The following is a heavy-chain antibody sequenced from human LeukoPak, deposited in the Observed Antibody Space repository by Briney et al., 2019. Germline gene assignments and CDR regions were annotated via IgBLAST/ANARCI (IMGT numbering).Heavy chain of an antibody. CDR3: ARGRGFQQRRKNWFDP. J-gene: IGHJ5*02. CDR2: INHSGST. Sequence: SETLSLACAVYGGSFSGYYWSWIRQPPGKGLEWIGEINHSGSTNYNPSLKSRVTISVDTSKNQFSLKLSSVTAADTAVYYCARGRGFQQRRKNWFDPWGQGTLVTVSS. CDR1: GGSFSGYY. D-gene: IGHD6-13*01. V-gene: IGHV4-34*01.